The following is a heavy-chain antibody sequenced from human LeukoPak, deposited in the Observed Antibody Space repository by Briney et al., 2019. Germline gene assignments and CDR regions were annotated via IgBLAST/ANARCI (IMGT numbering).Heavy chain of an antibody. Sequence: GGSLRLSCSAPGFTFRSYAMHWVRQAPGKGLEYVSAISGNGDSTYYADSVKGTFTISRDNSKNTLYLQMSSLRAEDTAVYYCVKGGIAAADNYFDYWGQGTLVTVSS. V-gene: IGHV3-64D*06. CDR1: GFTFRSYA. CDR2: ISGNGDST. J-gene: IGHJ4*02. CDR3: VKGGIAAADNYFDY. D-gene: IGHD6-13*01.